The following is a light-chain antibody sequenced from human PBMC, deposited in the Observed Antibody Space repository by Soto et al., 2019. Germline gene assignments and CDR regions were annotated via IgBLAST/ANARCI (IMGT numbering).Light chain of an antibody. J-gene: IGKJ4*01. Sequence: EIVLTQSPGTLSFSPGERATLSCRASQSVRSSYLAWYQEKPGQGPRLLIYGPSSRATGIPDRLSGSGSGTDSTLTITRLEPEDCAVYYWQQYGSSPLTFGGGTKVEIK. CDR2: GPS. V-gene: IGKV3-20*01. CDR1: QSVRSSY. CDR3: QQYGSSPLT.